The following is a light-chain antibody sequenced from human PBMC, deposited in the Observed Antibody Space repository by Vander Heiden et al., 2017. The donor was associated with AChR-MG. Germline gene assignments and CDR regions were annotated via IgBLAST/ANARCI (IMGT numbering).Light chain of an antibody. Sequence: QSAPTHPRPVSGSPGQSVTIPCTGTSSDVGGYNYVSWYQQHPGKAPKLMIYDVSKRPSGVPDRFSGSKSGNTASLTISGLQAEDEADYYCCSYAGSYTYVFGTGTKVTVL. J-gene: IGLJ1*01. CDR2: DVS. V-gene: IGLV2-11*01. CDR3: CSYAGSYTYV. CDR1: SSDVGGYNY.